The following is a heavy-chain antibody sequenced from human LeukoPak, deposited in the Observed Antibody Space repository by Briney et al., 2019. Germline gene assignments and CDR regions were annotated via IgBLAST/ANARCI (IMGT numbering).Heavy chain of an antibody. J-gene: IGHJ3*02. CDR3: AREI. Sequence: GGSLRLSCVASGFRISSYEMNWVRQAPGKGLEWISYISISGITIYYADSVKSRFIISRDNAKNSVYLQMNSLSVEDTAVYYCAREIWGQGTMVTLSS. CDR1: GFRISSYE. V-gene: IGHV3-48*03. CDR2: ISISGITI.